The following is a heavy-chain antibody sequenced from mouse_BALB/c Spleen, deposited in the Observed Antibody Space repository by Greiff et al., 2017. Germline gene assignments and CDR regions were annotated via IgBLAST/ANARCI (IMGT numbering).Heavy chain of an antibody. CDR2: IDPSDSYT. V-gene: IGHV1S127*01. Sequence: QVQLQQSGAELVKPGASVKMSCKASGYTFTSYWMHWVKQRPGQGLEWIGVIDPSDSYTSYNQKFKGKATLTVDTSSSTAYMQLSSLTSEDSAVYYCTRRDGYDDWYFDVGGAGTTVTVSS. CDR3: TRRDGYDDWYFDV. J-gene: IGHJ1*01. CDR1: GYTFTSYW. D-gene: IGHD2-2*01.